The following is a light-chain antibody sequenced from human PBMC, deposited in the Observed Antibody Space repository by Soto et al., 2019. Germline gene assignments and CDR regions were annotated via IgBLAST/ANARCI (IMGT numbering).Light chain of an antibody. V-gene: IGLV1-40*01. CDR2: RNT. CDR1: TSNIGAGYD. CDR3: QSYDSSLSGARV. Sequence: QSVLTQPPSVSGAPGQRVTISCTGSTSNIGAGYDVQWYQQLPGTAPKLLIHRNTNRPSGVPDRFSGSKSGTSALLAITGLQTEDEADYYCQSYDSSLSGARVFGGGTKVTVL. J-gene: IGLJ2*01.